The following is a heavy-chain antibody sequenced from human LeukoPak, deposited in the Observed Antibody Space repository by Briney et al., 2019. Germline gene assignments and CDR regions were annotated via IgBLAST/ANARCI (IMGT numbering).Heavy chain of an antibody. V-gene: IGHV4-39*01. CDR2: IYYSGST. D-gene: IGHD2-2*01. Sequence: SETLSLTCTVSGGSISSSSYYWGWIRQPPGKGLEWIGSIYYSGSTYYNPSLKSRVTISVDTSKNQFSLKLSSVTAADTAVYYCARHGERDCSSTSCGLDYWGQGTLVTVSS. CDR1: GGSISSSSYY. CDR3: ARHGERDCSSTSCGLDY. J-gene: IGHJ4*02.